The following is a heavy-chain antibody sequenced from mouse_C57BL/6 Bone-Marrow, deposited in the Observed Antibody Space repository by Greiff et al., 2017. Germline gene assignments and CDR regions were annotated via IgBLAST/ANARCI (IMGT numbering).Heavy chain of an antibody. V-gene: IGHV1-15*01. Sequence: QVQLQQSGAELVRPGASVTLSCKASGYTFTDYEMHWVKQTPVHGLEWIGAIDPESGGTAYNQKFKGKAILTADKSSSTAYMELRSLTSEDSAVYYCTRWPLLPFAYWGQGTLVTVSA. CDR3: TRWPLLPFAY. CDR1: GYTFTDYE. J-gene: IGHJ3*01. D-gene: IGHD1-1*01. CDR2: IDPESGGT.